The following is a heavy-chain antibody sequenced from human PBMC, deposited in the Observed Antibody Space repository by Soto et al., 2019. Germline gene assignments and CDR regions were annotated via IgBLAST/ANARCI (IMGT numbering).Heavy chain of an antibody. CDR3: AKDSPADYYDSSGLFDY. CDR2: ISYDGSNK. J-gene: IGHJ4*02. CDR1: GFTFSSYG. D-gene: IGHD3-22*01. Sequence: QVQLVESGGGVVQPGRSLRLSCAASGFTFSSYGLHWVRQAPGKGLEWVAVISYDGSNKYYADSVKGRFTISRDNSKNQLYLQMNLLSAEDTDVYYCAKDSPADYYDSSGLFDYWGQGTLVTVSS. V-gene: IGHV3-30*18.